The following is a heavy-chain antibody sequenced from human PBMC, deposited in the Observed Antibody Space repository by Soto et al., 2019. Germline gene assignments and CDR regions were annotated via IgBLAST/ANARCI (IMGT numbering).Heavy chain of an antibody. V-gene: IGHV1-3*01. CDR3: ARASGIVVVVAATDNWFDP. D-gene: IGHD2-15*01. CDR1: GYTFTSYA. Sequence: QVQLVQSGAEVKKPGASVKVSCKASGYTFTSYAMHWVRQAPGQRLEWMGWTNAGNGNTKYSQKFQGRVTITRDTSASTAYMELSSMRSEDTAVYYCARASGIVVVVAATDNWFDPWGQGTLVTVSS. CDR2: TNAGNGNT. J-gene: IGHJ5*02.